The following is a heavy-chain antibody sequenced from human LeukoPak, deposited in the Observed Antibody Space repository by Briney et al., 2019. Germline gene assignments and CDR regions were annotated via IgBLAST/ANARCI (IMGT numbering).Heavy chain of an antibody. CDR1: GFTFSSYA. V-gene: IGHV3-30-3*01. CDR3: ARAPQLGYCSGGSCYPPGPPPLDY. J-gene: IGHJ4*02. Sequence: PGRSLRLSCAASGFTFSSYAMHWVRQAPGKGLEWVAVISYDGSNKYYADSVKGRFTISRDNSKNTLYLQMNSRRAEDTAVYYCARAPQLGYCSGGSCYPPGPPPLDYWGQGTLVTVSS. CDR2: ISYDGSNK. D-gene: IGHD2-15*01.